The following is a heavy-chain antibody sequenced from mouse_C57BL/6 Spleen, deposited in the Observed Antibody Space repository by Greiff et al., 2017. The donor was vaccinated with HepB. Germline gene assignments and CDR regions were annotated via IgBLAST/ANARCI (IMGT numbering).Heavy chain of an antibody. J-gene: IGHJ3*01. Sequence: VQLKQSGPVLVKPGASVKMSCKASGYTFTDYYMNWVKQSHGKSLEWIGVINPYNGGTSYNQKFKGKATLTVDKSSSTAYMELNSLTSEDSAVYYCAREGGNTAWFAYWGQGTLVTVSA. D-gene: IGHD2-1*01. CDR2: INPYNGGT. CDR3: AREGGNTAWFAY. V-gene: IGHV1-19*01. CDR1: GYTFTDYY.